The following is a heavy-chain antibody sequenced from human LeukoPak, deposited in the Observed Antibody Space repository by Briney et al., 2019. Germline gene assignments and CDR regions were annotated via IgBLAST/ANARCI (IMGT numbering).Heavy chain of an antibody. CDR3: ARGKHTAAIPDY. CDR1: GFTFSSYA. J-gene: IGHJ4*02. Sequence: GGSLRLSCAASGFTFSSYAMSWVRQAPGKGLEWVSRINADVSSTSYADSVKGRFTISRDNAKNTLYLQMNSLRAEDTAVYYCARGKHTAAIPDYWGQGTLVTVSS. V-gene: IGHV3-74*01. CDR2: INADVSST. D-gene: IGHD6-13*01.